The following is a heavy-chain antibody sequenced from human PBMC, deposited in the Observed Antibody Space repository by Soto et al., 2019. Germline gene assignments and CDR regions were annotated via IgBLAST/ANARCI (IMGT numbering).Heavy chain of an antibody. CDR3: ARSRAWVQGAVDI. CDR1: GFTVSSNY. D-gene: IGHD3-16*01. Sequence: GGSLRLSXAASGFTVSSNYMSWVRQAPGKGLEWVSVIYSGGSTYYADSVKGRFTIPRDNSRNSLDLQMISLRAEVTAMYYCARSRAWVQGAVDIWCQGAMVTVSS. V-gene: IGHV3-53*01. J-gene: IGHJ3*02. CDR2: IYSGGST.